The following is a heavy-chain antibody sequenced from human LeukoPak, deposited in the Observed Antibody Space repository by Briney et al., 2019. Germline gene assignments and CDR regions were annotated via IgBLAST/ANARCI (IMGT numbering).Heavy chain of an antibody. CDR3: AGYQTGTMFAV. CDR2: HSHSGSA. CDR1: GASINSDTYY. J-gene: IGHJ4*02. Sequence: SETLSLTCTVSGASINSDTYYWGWIRQPPGKGLEWIGTHSHSGSAYYNPSLRSRITMSLDTSENQLSLKLYSVTAADTAIYYCAGYQTGTMFAVWGQGTLVTISS. D-gene: IGHD1/OR15-1a*01. V-gene: IGHV4-39*07.